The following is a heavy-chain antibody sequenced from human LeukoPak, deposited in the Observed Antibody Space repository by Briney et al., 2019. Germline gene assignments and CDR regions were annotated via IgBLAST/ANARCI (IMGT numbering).Heavy chain of an antibody. D-gene: IGHD3-10*01. CDR3: ARDRRSGRLKGSNWFDP. J-gene: IGHJ5*02. CDR1: GYTVTSYG. Sequence: GASVKVSCKASGYTVTSYGISWVRQAAGQGREWMGWISAYNGNTNYAQKLQGRVTMTTDTSTSTAYMELRSLRSDDTAVYYCARDRRSGRLKGSNWFDPWGQGTLVTVSS. CDR2: ISAYNGNT. V-gene: IGHV1-18*04.